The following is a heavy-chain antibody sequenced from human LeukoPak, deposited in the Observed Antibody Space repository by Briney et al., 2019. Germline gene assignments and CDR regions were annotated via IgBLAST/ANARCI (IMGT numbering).Heavy chain of an antibody. CDR1: GGTFSSYA. D-gene: IGHD5-18*01. CDR2: IIPIFGTA. J-gene: IGHJ4*02. V-gene: IGHV1-69*13. Sequence: VASVKVSCKASGGTFSSYAISWVRQAPGQGLEWMGGIIPIFGTANYAQKFQGRVTITADESTSTAYMELSSLRSEDTAVYYCASDSYGYHIFDYWGQGTLVTVSS. CDR3: ASDSYGYHIFDY.